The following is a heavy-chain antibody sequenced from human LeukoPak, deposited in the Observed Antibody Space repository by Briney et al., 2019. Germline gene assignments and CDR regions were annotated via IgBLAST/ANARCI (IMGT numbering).Heavy chain of an antibody. CDR2: ITPSGST. D-gene: IGHD3-22*01. Sequence: SETLSLTFGCYGGAFSGYFLSWNRQPPGKGLEWIGEITPSGSTNYSPSLKSRVSISIDTSKKKLSLRLTSVTAADSAVYYCASSFYYDSRDYWGQGTLVTVSS. J-gene: IGHJ4*02. CDR1: GGAFSGYF. CDR3: ASSFYYDSRDY. V-gene: IGHV4-34*01.